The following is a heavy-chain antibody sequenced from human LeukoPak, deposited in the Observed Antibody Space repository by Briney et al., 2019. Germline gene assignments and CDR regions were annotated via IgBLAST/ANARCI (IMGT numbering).Heavy chain of an antibody. CDR2: ISYDGSNK. Sequence: TGGSLRLSCAASDFTFTNYPMHWVRQAPGKGLEWVAVISYDGSNKYYADSVKGRFTISRDNSKNTLYLQMNSLRAEDTAVFYCAKKWSGDYDSSDINDSFDIWGHGTMVTVSS. V-gene: IGHV3-30*04. CDR3: AKKWSGDYDSSDINDSFDI. D-gene: IGHD3-22*01. CDR1: DFTFTNYP. J-gene: IGHJ3*02.